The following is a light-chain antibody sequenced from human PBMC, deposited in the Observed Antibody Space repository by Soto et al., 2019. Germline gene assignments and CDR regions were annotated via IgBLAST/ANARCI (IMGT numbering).Light chain of an antibody. V-gene: IGKV3-20*01. J-gene: IGKJ1*01. Sequence: EIVLTQSPGTQSLSPGERATLSCRASQSVSSSNLAWYQQKPGQAPRLLIYGASSRATDIPDRFSGSGSGTDFTLTISRLEPEDFAVYYCQQYGSSPRTFGRGTKVDIK. CDR3: QQYGSSPRT. CDR1: QSVSSSN. CDR2: GAS.